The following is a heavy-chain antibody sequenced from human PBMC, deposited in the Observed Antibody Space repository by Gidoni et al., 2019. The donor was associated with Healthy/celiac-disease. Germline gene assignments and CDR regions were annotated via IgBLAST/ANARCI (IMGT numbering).Heavy chain of an antibody. V-gene: IGHV2-5*02. CDR3: AHRAEIAAEDGVFDY. CDR2: NYWDEDT. D-gene: IGHD6-13*01. Sequence: QITLKESGPTPVTPTPTLTLTCTFPGFSLSTSGVGVGWSRQPPGKALEWLAVNYWDEDTRYSPSLKRRLTITKDTSKNQVVLTMTNMDPVDTATYVCAHRAEIAAEDGVFDYWGQGTLVTVSS. CDR1: GFSLSTSGVG. J-gene: IGHJ4*02.